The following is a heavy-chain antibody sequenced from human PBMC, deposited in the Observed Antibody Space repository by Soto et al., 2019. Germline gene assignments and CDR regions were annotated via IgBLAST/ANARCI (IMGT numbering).Heavy chain of an antibody. CDR3: ARESEDLTSNFDY. J-gene: IGHJ4*02. CDR1: GVDFRGSY. Sequence: GGSLRLSCVASGVDFRGSYMNWVRQAPGKGLEWISYISDTGRTIHYADSVKGRFVISRDNSKDSLYLEMNSLRAEDTAVYYCARESEDLTSNFDYWGQGTLVTVSS. V-gene: IGHV3-11*04. CDR2: ISDTGRTI.